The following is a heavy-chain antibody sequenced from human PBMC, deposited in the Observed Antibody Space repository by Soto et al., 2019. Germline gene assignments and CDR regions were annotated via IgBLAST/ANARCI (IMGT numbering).Heavy chain of an antibody. CDR1: GGSISSYY. CDR2: IYYSGST. J-gene: IGHJ4*02. V-gene: IGHV4-59*08. D-gene: IGHD5-12*01. CDR3: ARQPPNIVATIFDY. Sequence: SETLSLTCTVSGGSISSYYWSWIRQPPGKGLEWIGYIYYSGSTNYNPSLKSRVTISVDTSKNQFSLKLSSVTAADTAVYYCARQPPNIVATIFDYWGQGTLVTVSS.